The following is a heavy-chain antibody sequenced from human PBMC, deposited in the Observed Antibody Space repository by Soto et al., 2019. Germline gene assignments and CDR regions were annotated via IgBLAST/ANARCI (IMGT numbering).Heavy chain of an antibody. CDR1: GYTFTSYG. V-gene: IGHV1-18*01. J-gene: IGHJ4*02. D-gene: IGHD6-19*01. CDR2: ISAYNGNT. Sequence: ASVKVSCKTSGYTFTSYGNSWVRQAPGQGLEWMGWISAYNGNTNYAQKLQGRVTITTDTSTSTAYMGLRSLRSDNTAVYYCARGPPPPQWLEIPPLFDYWGQGTLVTVSS. CDR3: ARGPPPPQWLEIPPLFDY.